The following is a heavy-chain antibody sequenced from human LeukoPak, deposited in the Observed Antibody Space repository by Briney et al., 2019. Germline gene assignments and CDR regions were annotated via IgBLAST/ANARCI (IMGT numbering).Heavy chain of an antibody. J-gene: IGHJ4*02. Sequence: GSSVKVSGKASGGTFSSYTISWVRQAPGQGLEWMGRIIPILGIANYAQKFQGRVTITADKSTSTAYMELSSLRSEDTAVYYCARFGDERLAFDYWGQGTLVTVSS. V-gene: IGHV1-69*02. CDR3: ARFGDERLAFDY. CDR1: GGTFSSYT. D-gene: IGHD3-16*01. CDR2: IIPILGIA.